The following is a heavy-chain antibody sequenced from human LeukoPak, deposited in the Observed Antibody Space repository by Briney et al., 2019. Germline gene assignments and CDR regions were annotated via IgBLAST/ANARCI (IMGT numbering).Heavy chain of an antibody. D-gene: IGHD3-3*02. J-gene: IGHJ6*03. CDR1: GYTFTSYD. Sequence: ASVKVSCKASGYTFTSYDINWVRQATGQGLEWMGWMNPNSGNTGYAQKFQGRVTMTRDTSISTAYMELSRLRSDDTAVYYCARDRILDYYYMDVWGKGTTVTVSS. CDR3: ARDRILDYYYMDV. CDR2: MNPNSGNT. V-gene: IGHV1-8*02.